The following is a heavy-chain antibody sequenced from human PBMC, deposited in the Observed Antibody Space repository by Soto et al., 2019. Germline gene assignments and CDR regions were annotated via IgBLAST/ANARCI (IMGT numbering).Heavy chain of an antibody. V-gene: IGHV4-59*08. CDR1: GGSISSYY. CDR3: ARRYGYYFDY. J-gene: IGHJ4*02. CDR2: IYYSGST. Sequence: TLSLTCTVSGGSISSYYWSWIRQPPGKGLEWIGYIYYSGSTNYNPSLKSRVTISVGTSKNQLSLKLSSVTAADTAVYYCARRYGYYFDYWGQGTLVTVSS. D-gene: IGHD4-17*01.